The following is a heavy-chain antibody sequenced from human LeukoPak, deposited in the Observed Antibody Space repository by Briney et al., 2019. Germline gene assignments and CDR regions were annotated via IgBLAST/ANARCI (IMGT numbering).Heavy chain of an antibody. J-gene: IGHJ6*03. CDR2: INTNSGGT. CDR3: ARDFGSSRWQRIHIYYYYRDV. V-gene: IGHV1-2*02. CDR1: GYTFTGYY. D-gene: IGHD6-13*01. Sequence: ASVKVSCKASGYTFTGYYMHWVRQAPGHGLEWMGWINTNSGGTNYAQKFQGGVAMTRDTSISTAYMELSRLRSDDTAVYYCARDFGSSRWQRIHIYYYYRDVWGKGTTVTVSS.